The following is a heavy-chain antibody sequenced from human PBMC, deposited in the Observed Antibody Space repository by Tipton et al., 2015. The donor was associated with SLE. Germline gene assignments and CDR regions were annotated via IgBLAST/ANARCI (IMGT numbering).Heavy chain of an antibody. CDR1: GGSFNNYY. Sequence: LRLSCAVYGGSFNNYYWTWVRQTPGKGLQWIGESNHGRHTDYDPSLKSRVTISVDTSKNQFSLKLSSVAAADTAVYYCAGPSSGSYWIYYFDYWGQGTLVTVSS. CDR3: AGPSSGSYWIYYFDY. V-gene: IGHV4-34*01. CDR2: SNHGRHT. D-gene: IGHD3-10*01. J-gene: IGHJ4*02.